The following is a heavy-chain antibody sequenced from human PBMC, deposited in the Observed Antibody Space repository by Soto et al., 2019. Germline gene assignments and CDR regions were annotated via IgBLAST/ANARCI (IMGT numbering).Heavy chain of an antibody. CDR1: GGSITSSGYS. CDR2: IYPSGTI. Sequence: SETLSLTCAVSGGSITSSGYSWIWIRQPPGKGLEWIGYIYPSGTIFYNPSLNSRVPISVDTSNNQFSLRLSSVTAADTAVYYCATYTAYAKYYFDYWGRGTLVTVSS. CDR3: ATYTAYAKYYFDY. D-gene: IGHD5-12*01. J-gene: IGHJ4*02. V-gene: IGHV4-30-2*01.